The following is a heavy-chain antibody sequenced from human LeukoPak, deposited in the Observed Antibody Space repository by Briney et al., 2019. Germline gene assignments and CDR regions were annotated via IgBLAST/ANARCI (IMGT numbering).Heavy chain of an antibody. J-gene: IGHJ4*02. CDR1: GYALAELS. CDR2: FDAEQDET. Sequence: ASVKVSCKVSGYALAELSIHWVRQTPGKGLEWMGGFDAEQDETLYAQKCESRVTMTEDTSTATAHLEMNRLTSDDTGVYFCATDMMNGTTWRDYWGQGTLVVVSS. CDR3: ATDMMNGTTWRDY. D-gene: IGHD1-1*01. V-gene: IGHV1-24*01.